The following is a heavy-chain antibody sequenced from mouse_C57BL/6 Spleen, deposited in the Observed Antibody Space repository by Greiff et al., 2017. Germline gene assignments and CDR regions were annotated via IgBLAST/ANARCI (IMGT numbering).Heavy chain of an antibody. J-gene: IGHJ1*03. D-gene: IGHD1-1*01. CDR1: GFSLSTFGMG. V-gene: IGHV8-8*01. CDR3: ARPIPRCYGSSLWYFDV. Sequence: QVPLKESGPGILQPSQTVSLTCSFSGFSLSTFGMGVGWIRQPSGKGLKWLAHFWWDDDKYYNPALKSWLTISKDTSKNQVFLKIANVDTADTATYYCARPIPRCYGSSLWYFDVWGTGTSVTVSS. CDR2: FWWDDDK.